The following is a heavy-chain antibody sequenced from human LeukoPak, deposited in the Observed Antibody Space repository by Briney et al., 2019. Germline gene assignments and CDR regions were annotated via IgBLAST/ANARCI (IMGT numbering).Heavy chain of an antibody. CDR2: ISSTSTYI. CDR3: AKSGTRWELLSYFDY. J-gene: IGHJ4*02. CDR1: GFSFSTFP. Sequence: GGSLRLSCAASGFSFSTFPMNWVRQAPGKGLEWVSSISSTSTYIYYADSVQGRFTVSRDNAQNSLFLQMNSLRAEDTAVYYCAKSGTRWELLSYFDYWGQGTLVTVSS. V-gene: IGHV3-21*06. D-gene: IGHD1-26*01.